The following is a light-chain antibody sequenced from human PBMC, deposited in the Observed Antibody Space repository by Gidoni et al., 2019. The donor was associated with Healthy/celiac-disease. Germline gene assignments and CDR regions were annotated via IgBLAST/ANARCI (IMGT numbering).Light chain of an antibody. J-gene: IGKJ1*01. CDR2: KAS. V-gene: IGKV1-5*03. Sequence: DIQMTQSPSTLSASVGDRVTITCRASQSISSWLAWYQQKPGKAPKLLIYKASSLESGVPSRFSGSGSGTEFTHTISSLQPDDFATYYCQQRETFGQGTKVEIK. CDR1: QSISSW. CDR3: QQRET.